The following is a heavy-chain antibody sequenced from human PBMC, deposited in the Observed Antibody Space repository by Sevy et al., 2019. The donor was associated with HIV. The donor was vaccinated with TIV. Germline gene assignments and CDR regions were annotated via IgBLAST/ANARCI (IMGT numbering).Heavy chain of an antibody. D-gene: IGHD5-18*01. CDR1: GFTFSSYS. J-gene: IGHJ4*02. CDR3: ARSSGYTAVSTQDDY. V-gene: IGHV3-48*02. Sequence: GGSLRLSCAASGFTFSSYSMNWVRQAPGKGLEWVSYISSSSSTMYYADSVKGRFTISRDNAKNSLYLQMNSLRDEDTAVYYCARSSGYTAVSTQDDYWGQGTLVTVSS. CDR2: ISSSSSTM.